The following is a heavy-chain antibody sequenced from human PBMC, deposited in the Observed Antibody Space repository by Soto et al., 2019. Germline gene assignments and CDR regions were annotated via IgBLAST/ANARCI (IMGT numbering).Heavy chain of an antibody. J-gene: IGHJ4*02. V-gene: IGHV3-48*01. CDR3: VTTTVTDTERGPPEY. D-gene: IGHD4-17*01. CDR2: ISSSSSTI. Sequence: GGSLRLSCAASGFTFSSYSMNWVRQAPGKGLEWVSYISSSSSTIYYADSVKGRFTISRDNAKNSLYLQMNSLRAEDTAVYYCVTTTVTDTERGPPEYWGQGTLVTVSS. CDR1: GFTFSSYS.